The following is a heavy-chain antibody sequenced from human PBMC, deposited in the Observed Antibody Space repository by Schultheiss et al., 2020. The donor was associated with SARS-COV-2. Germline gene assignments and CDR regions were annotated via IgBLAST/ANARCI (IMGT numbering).Heavy chain of an antibody. Sequence: ASVKVSCKASGYTFTSYAMHWVRQAPGQRLEWMGWSNAGNGNTKYSQEFQGRVTITRDTSASTAYMELSSLRSEDMAVYYCARFLDCSSTSCYLGNYYYYMDVWGKGTTVTVSS. CDR3: ARFLDCSSTSCYLGNYYYYMDV. CDR2: SNAGNGNT. V-gene: IGHV1-3*02. CDR1: GYTFTSYA. J-gene: IGHJ6*03. D-gene: IGHD2-2*01.